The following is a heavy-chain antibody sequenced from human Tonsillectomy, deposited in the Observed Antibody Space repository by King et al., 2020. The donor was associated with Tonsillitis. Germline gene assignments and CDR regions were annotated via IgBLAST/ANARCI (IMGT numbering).Heavy chain of an antibody. CDR3: NVWGYYYGVDV. CDR2: IRHDGGNE. D-gene: IGHD3-16*01. J-gene: IGHJ6*02. Sequence: VQLVESGGGVVQPGGSLRLSCAASGFTFSSYGMNWVRQAPGKGLEWLAFIRHDGGNEHYADSVKGRFTISRDNSKNTLYVQMNSLRGEDTAVYYCNVWGYYYGVDVWGQGTTVTVSS. V-gene: IGHV3-30*02. CDR1: GFTFSSYG.